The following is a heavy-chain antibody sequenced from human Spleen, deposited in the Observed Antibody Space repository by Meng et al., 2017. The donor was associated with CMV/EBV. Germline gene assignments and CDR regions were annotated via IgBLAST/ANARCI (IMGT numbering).Heavy chain of an antibody. D-gene: IGHD2-2*01. CDR2: INPSGDST. CDR3: ARGPPPPSVVVPAAVTGLRAFDI. Sequence: ASVKVSCKASGYTFTSYYMLWLRQAAGHGLEWMGIINPSGDSTTYPKKFQGRVTMTRYTSTSTVYMYLNSLRSEDTAVYYCARGPPPPSVVVPAAVTGLRAFDIWGQGTVVTVSS. J-gene: IGHJ3*02. V-gene: IGHV1-46*01. CDR1: GYTFTSYY.